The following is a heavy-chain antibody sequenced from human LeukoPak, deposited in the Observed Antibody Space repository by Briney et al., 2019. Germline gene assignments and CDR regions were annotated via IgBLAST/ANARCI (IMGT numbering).Heavy chain of an antibody. CDR3: ARDLRSGSYSNWFDP. CDR2: ISSSSSYI. D-gene: IGHD3-10*02. V-gene: IGHV3-21*01. J-gene: IGHJ5*02. CDR1: GFTFSSHS. Sequence: GGSLRLSCAASGFTFSSHSMNWVRQAPGKGLEWVSSISSSSSYIYYADSVKGRFTISRDNAKNSLYLQMNSLRAEDTAVYYCARDLRSGSYSNWFDPWGQGTLVTVSS.